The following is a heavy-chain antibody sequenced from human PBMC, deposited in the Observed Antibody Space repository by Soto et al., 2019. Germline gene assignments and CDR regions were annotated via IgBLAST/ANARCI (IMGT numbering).Heavy chain of an antibody. CDR2: INHSGST. J-gene: IGHJ4*02. V-gene: IGHV4-34*01. CDR3: ARGRFDY. Sequence: PSETLSLTCAVYGGSFSGYYWSWIRQPPGKGLEWIGEINHSGSTNYNPSLKSRVTISVDTSKNQFSLKLSSVTAADTAVYYCARGRFDYWGQGTLVTVYS. CDR1: GGSFSGYY.